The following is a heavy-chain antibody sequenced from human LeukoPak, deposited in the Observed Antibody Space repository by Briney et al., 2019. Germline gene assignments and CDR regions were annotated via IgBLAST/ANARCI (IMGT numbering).Heavy chain of an antibody. V-gene: IGHV1-46*01. J-gene: IGHJ4*02. Sequence: ASVKVSCKASGYTFSSYYVHWVRQAPGQGLEWMGMIIPSDGFTSYAQKFQGRVTMTRDMSTSTVYMELSSLRSDDTAVYYCARDLYRIVVVPHYFDYWGQGTLVTVSS. CDR3: ARDLYRIVVVPHYFDY. CDR1: GYTFSSYY. D-gene: IGHD3-22*01. CDR2: IIPSDGFT.